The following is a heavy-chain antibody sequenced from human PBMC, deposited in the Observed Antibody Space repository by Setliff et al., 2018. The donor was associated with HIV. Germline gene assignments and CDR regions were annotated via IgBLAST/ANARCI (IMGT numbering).Heavy chain of an antibody. CDR3: TRSNWGSTPDFDY. Sequence: KAGGSLRLSCITSGFTFGDYVMSWFRQAPGKGREWVGFIRSKAHGGTTEYAGSVEVRFIISRDESKSIAYLQMNSLKTEDTAVYYCTRSNWGSTPDFDYWGQGTMVTVSS. V-gene: IGHV3-49*05. CDR1: GFTFGDYV. J-gene: IGHJ4*02. D-gene: IGHD7-27*01. CDR2: IRSKAHGGTT.